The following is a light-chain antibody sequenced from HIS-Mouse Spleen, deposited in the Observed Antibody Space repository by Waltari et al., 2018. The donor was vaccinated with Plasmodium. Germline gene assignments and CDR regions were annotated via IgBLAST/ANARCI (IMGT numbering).Light chain of an antibody. CDR2: EDS. J-gene: IGLJ3*02. V-gene: IGLV3-10*01. CDR3: YSTDSSGNHRV. CDR1: ALPNKS. Sequence: SYELTQPPSVSVSPGQTARITCSGAALPNKSAYWYPQKSGQAPVLVIYEDSKRPSGIPERFSGSSSGTMATLTISGAQVEDEADYYCYSTDSSGNHRVFGGGTKLTVL.